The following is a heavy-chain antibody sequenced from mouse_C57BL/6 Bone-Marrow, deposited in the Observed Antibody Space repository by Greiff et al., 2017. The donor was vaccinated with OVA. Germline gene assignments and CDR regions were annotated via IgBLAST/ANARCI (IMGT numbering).Heavy chain of an antibody. V-gene: IGHV1-18*01. D-gene: IGHD2-4*01. J-gene: IGHJ2*01. CDR2: INPNNGGT. Sequence: EVQLQQSGPELVKPGASVKIPCKASGYTFTDYNMDWVKQSHGKSLEWIGDINPNNGGTIYNQKFKGKATLTVDKSSSTAYMELRSLTSEDTAVYYCARLYYDYPYFDYWGQGTTLTVSS. CDR1: GYTFTDYN. CDR3: ARLYYDYPYFDY.